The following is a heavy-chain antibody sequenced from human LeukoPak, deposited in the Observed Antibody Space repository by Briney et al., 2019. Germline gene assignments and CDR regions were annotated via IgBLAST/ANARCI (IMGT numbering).Heavy chain of an antibody. CDR3: ARGPYDSWSEYHHWYFDL. D-gene: IGHD3-3*01. J-gene: IGHJ2*01. CDR1: GYTFTSYD. V-gene: IGHV1-8*01. CDR2: MNPNSGNT. Sequence: GASVKVSCKASGYTFTSYDINWVRQATGQGLEWMGWMNPNSGNTGYAQKFQGRVTMTRNTSISTAFMELSSLRSEDTAVYYCARGPYDSWSEYHHWYFDLWGRGTLVTVSS.